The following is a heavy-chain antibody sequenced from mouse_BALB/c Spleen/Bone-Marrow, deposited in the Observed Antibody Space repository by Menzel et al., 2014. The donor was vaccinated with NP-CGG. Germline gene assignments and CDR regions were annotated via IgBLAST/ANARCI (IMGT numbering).Heavy chain of an antibody. J-gene: IGHJ3*01. D-gene: IGHD1-1*01. V-gene: IGHV14-3*02. CDR2: IDPANGNT. CDR1: GFNIKDTY. CDR3: ASYYYGSSLFAF. Sequence: VQLQQSGAELVKPGASVKLSCTASGFNIKDTYMHWVKQRPEQGLEWIGRIDPANGNTKYDPKFQGKATITADTSSNTAYLQLSSLTSEDTAVYYCASYYYGSSLFAFWVRGTLVS.